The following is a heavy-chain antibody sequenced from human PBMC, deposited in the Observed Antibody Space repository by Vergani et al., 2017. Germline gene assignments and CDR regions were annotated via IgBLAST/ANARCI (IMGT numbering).Heavy chain of an antibody. J-gene: IGHJ4*02. V-gene: IGHV4-59*08. Sequence: QVKLQESGPGLVKPSETLSLTCTVSGASVNSYYWSWIRQPPGKGLEWIGYIYYSGSTYYNPSLKSRVTISVDTSKNQFSLKLSSVTAADTAVYYCARMGVRGVIPFDYWGQGTLVTVSS. CDR3: ARMGVRGVIPFDY. D-gene: IGHD3-10*01. CDR2: IYYSGST. CDR1: GASVNSYY.